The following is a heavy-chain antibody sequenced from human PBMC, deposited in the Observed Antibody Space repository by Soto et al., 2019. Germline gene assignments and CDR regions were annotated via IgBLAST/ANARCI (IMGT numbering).Heavy chain of an antibody. CDR2: MNPNSGNT. CDR3: ARNYYDFWSGYSDYYYYYYMDV. D-gene: IGHD3-3*01. V-gene: IGHV1-8*01. Sequence: QVQLVQSGAEVKKPGASVKVSCKASGYTFTSYDINWVRQATGQGLEWMGWMNPNSGNTGYAQKSQGRVTMTRNTSIITAYMELSSLRSEDTAVYYCARNYYDFWSGYSDYYYYYYMDVWGKGTTVTVSS. CDR1: GYTFTSYD. J-gene: IGHJ6*03.